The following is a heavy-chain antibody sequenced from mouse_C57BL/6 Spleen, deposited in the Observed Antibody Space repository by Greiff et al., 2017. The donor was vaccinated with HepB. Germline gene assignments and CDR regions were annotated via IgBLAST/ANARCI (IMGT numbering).Heavy chain of an antibody. J-gene: IGHJ1*03. Sequence: QVQLQQPGAELVMPGASVKLSCKASGYTFTSYWMNWVKQRPGQGLEWIGEIDPSDSYTTYNQKFKGKSTLTVDRSSSTAYMQLSSLTSEDSAVYYCAREGLTTVVARYFDVWGTGTTVTVSS. CDR1: GYTFTSYW. CDR3: AREGLTTVVARYFDV. D-gene: IGHD1-1*01. V-gene: IGHV1-69*01. CDR2: IDPSDSYT.